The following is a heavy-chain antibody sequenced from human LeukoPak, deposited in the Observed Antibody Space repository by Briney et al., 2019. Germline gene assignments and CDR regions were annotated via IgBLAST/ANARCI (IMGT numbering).Heavy chain of an antibody. CDR1: GDSISSGDYY. V-gene: IGHV4-61*02. J-gene: IGHJ3*02. CDR2: ISSSGST. D-gene: IGHD3-22*01. Sequence: SETLSLTCTVSGDSISSGDYYWSWIRQPAGKGLEWIGRISSSGSTNYNPSLKSRVTISADTSKNQFSLKLSSVTAADTAVYFCARDPPTAITMKGAFDIWGQGTMVTVSS. CDR3: ARDPPTAITMKGAFDI.